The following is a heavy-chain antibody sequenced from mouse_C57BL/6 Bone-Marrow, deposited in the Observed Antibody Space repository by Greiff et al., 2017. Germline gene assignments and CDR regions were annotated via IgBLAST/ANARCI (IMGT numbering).Heavy chain of an antibody. CDR2: IYPGDGET. CDR3: ARILITTVVATDY. Sequence: QVQLQQSGPALVKPGASVKISCKASGYAFSSSWMNWVKQRPGKGLEWIGRIYPGDGETNYNGKFKGKATLTADKSSSTAYMQLSSLTSEDSAVYFCARILITTVVATDYWGQGTTLTVSS. V-gene: IGHV1-82*01. D-gene: IGHD1-1*01. CDR1: GYAFSSSW. J-gene: IGHJ2*01.